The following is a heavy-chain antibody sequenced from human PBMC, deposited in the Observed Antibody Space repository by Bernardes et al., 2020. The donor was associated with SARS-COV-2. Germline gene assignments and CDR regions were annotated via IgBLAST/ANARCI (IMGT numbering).Heavy chain of an antibody. Sequence: ASLKDSCKASGYTFSSYGISWVRQAPGQGLEWMGWISAYNGNTNSAQNFQDRVTMTTDTSTSTAYMELRSLRSDDTAVYYCARDVLQGFVDYWGQGTLVTVSS. J-gene: IGHJ4*02. CDR3: ARDVLQGFVDY. V-gene: IGHV1-18*01. D-gene: IGHD2-15*01. CDR2: ISAYNGNT. CDR1: GYTFSSYG.